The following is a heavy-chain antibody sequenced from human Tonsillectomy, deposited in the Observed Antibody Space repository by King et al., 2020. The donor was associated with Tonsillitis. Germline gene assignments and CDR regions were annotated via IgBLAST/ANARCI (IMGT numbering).Heavy chain of an antibody. CDR2: ISAYYGNT. V-gene: IGHV1-18*01. CDR3: ARDTRGGYYYYYGMDV. Sequence: QLVQSGAEVKKPGASVKVSCKTSGYTFTSYGIAWVRQAPGQGLEWMGWISAYYGNTNYAQKLQDRVTMTTDTSTGTAYMELRSLRSDDTAVYYCARDTRGGYYYYYGMDVWGQGTTVTVSS. D-gene: IGHD3-3*01. J-gene: IGHJ6*02. CDR1: GYTFTSYG.